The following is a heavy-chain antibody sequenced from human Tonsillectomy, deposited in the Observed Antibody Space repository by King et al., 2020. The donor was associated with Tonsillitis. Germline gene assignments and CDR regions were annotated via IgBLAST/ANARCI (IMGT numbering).Heavy chain of an antibody. Sequence: VQLVDSGGGLVQPGRSLRLSCAASGVTFDDYAMHWVRQAPGKGLEWVSGISWNSGNIGYADSVKGRFTISRDNGKNSLYLQMNSLRAEDTAFYYCAKAILGYCSGGSCYGWGAFDIWGQGTMVTVSS. CDR3: AKAILGYCSGGSCYGWGAFDI. D-gene: IGHD2-15*01. CDR1: GVTFDDYA. J-gene: IGHJ3*02. V-gene: IGHV3-9*01. CDR2: ISWNSGNI.